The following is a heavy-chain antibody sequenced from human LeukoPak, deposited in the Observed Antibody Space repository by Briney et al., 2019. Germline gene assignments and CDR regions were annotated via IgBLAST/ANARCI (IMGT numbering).Heavy chain of an antibody. V-gene: IGHV4-61*01. J-gene: IGHJ4*02. CDR1: GGSVSSGSYY. Sequence: PSETLSLTCTVSGGSVSSGSYYWSWIRQPPGKGLGWIGYIYYSGSTNYNPSLKSRVTISVDTSKNQFSLKLSSVTAADTAVYYCARVSYYYDSSGYPFDYWGQGTLVTVSS. D-gene: IGHD3-22*01. CDR2: IYYSGST. CDR3: ARVSYYYDSSGYPFDY.